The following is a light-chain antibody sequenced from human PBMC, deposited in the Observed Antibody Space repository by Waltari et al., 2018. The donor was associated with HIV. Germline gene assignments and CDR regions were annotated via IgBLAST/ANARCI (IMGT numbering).Light chain of an antibody. CDR2: WAS. J-gene: IGKJ2*01. CDR3: QQYFGIPYT. Sequence: DIVMTQSPDSLAVSLGERATINCKSSQSVLYSSNNKNYLAWYQQKPGQPPKLLIYWASTRESGVPDRFSGSGSGTDFTLTISDLQAEDVAVYFCQQYFGIPYTFAQGTKLEIK. CDR1: QSVLYSSNNKNY. V-gene: IGKV4-1*01.